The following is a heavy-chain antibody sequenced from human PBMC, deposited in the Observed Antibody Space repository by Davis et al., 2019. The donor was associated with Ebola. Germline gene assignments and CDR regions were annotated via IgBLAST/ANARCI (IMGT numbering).Heavy chain of an antibody. V-gene: IGHV3-74*01. Sequence: PGGSLRLSCVASEFTFRSYWFHWVRQAPGKGLEWVSRIDTDGSTTNYADSVRGRFTISRDNAKNTLFLQMNSLRADDTAVYYCARDVGGRAGYWGQGTLVTVSS. J-gene: IGHJ4*02. CDR3: ARDVGGRAGY. CDR1: EFTFRSYW. CDR2: IDTDGSTT.